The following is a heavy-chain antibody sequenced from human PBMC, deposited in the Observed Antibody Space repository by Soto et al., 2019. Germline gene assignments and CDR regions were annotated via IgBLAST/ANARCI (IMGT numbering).Heavy chain of an antibody. CDR1: GYTFTTYY. CDR2: INPSGGST. D-gene: IGHD6-13*01. V-gene: IGHV1-46*01. CDR3: ARATSAGNGRRVDV. Sequence: QVQLVQSGTEVKEPGASVSLSCKASGYTFTTYYIHWVRQAPGQGLEWMGMINPSGGSTTYEQNFQSRVTMTRATSTSTVYMDLNSRRSDDTAVYYCARATSAGNGRRVDVWGQGTTVTVSS. J-gene: IGHJ6*02.